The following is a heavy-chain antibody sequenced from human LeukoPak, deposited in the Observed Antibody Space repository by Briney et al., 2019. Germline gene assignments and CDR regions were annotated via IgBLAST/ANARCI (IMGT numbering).Heavy chain of an antibody. D-gene: IGHD3-10*01. CDR2: IYYSGST. Sequence: PSETLSLTCTVSGGSISSSSYYWSWIRQPPGKGLEWIGYIYYSGSTYYNPSLKSRVTISVDTSKNQFSLKLSSVTAADTAVYYCARGSGAVVGPYYFDYWGQGTLVTVSS. CDR1: GGSISSSSYY. J-gene: IGHJ4*02. CDR3: ARGSGAVVGPYYFDY. V-gene: IGHV4-30-4*01.